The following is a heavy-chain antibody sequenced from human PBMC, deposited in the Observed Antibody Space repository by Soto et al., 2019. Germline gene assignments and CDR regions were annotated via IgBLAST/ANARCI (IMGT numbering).Heavy chain of an antibody. CDR2: ISSDGGDK. J-gene: IGHJ4*02. V-gene: IGHV3-30-3*01. CDR1: GFSFSRYA. Sequence: GGSLRLSCAASGFSFSRYAMHWVRQAPGKGLEWVAVISSDGGDKYSTDSVKGRFTISRDNSKNTLYLQMNSLRAEDTAVYYCARDSSIGAADYYFGYWGQGALVTVS. CDR3: ARDSSIGAADYYFGY. D-gene: IGHD6-13*01.